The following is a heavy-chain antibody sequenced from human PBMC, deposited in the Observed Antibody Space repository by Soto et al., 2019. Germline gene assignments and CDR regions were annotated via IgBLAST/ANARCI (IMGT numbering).Heavy chain of an antibody. Sequence: PSETLSLTCTVTGDSISSRSYYWGWIRQPPGKGLEWIGSIYYSGSTYSNPSLRSRVSMSIDTSEDQFSLKLKSVTAADTALYFCARQRTSVVTQAYFDVWGQGSLVTSPQ. CDR2: IYYSGST. D-gene: IGHD2-21*02. CDR1: GDSISSRSYY. J-gene: IGHJ4*02. V-gene: IGHV4-39*01. CDR3: ARQRTSVVTQAYFDV.